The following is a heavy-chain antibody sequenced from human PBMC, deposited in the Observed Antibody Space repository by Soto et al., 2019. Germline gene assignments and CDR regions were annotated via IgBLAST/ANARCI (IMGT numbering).Heavy chain of an antibody. Sequence: QVQLVQPGAAVRKPGASVKVSCKTSGYTFTSFAVHWVRQAPGQRLEWMGFINGGNGYTKYSQNFQGRVTITRDTSASTADMELSSLRSEDTAVYYCARDSIVAHPKAKLDYWGQGTLVTVSS. CDR2: INGGNGYT. CDR1: GYTFTSFA. D-gene: IGHD1-26*01. J-gene: IGHJ4*02. V-gene: IGHV1-3*01. CDR3: ARDSIVAHPKAKLDY.